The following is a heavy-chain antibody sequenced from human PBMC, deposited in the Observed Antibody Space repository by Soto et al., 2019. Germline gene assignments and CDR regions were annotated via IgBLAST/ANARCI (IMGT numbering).Heavy chain of an antibody. D-gene: IGHD6-19*01. J-gene: IGHJ4*02. CDR2: ISGSGGST. Sequence: GGSLRLSCAASGFTFSSYAMSWVRQAPGKGLEWVPAISGSGGSTYYADSVKGRFTISRDNSKNTLYLQMNSLRAEDTAVYYCARDSSGWYQDYWGQGTLVTVSS. CDR1: GFTFSSYA. CDR3: ARDSSGWYQDY. V-gene: IGHV3-23*01.